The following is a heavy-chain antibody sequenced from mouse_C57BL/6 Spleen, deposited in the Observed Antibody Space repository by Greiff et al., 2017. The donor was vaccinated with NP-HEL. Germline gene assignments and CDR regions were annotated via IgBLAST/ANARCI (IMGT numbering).Heavy chain of an antibody. D-gene: IGHD4-1*01. CDR2: IDPSDSET. Sequence: QVQLKQPGAELVRPGSSVKLSCKASGYTFTSYWMHWVKQRPIQGLEWIGNIDPSDSETHYNQKFKDKATLTVDKSSSTAYMQLSSLTSEDSAVYYCARPLNWDVYAMDYWGQGTSVTVSS. CDR1: GYTFTSYW. V-gene: IGHV1-52*01. J-gene: IGHJ4*01. CDR3: ARPLNWDVYAMDY.